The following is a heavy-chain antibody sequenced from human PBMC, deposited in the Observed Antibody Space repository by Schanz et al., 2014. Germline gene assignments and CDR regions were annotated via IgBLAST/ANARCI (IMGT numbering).Heavy chain of an antibody. CDR1: GFTFNSYA. J-gene: IGHJ6*03. V-gene: IGHV3-33*08. D-gene: IGHD2-15*01. Sequence: VQLVESGGGLVQPGGSLRLSCAASGFTFNSYAFHWVRQAPGKGLEWVALVWSDGNTKYYVDSVKGRFTISRDNSMNTLHLQMDGLRVEDTAVYYCARDAVALVPEYFMDVWGKGTPVTVSS. CDR2: VWSDGNTK. CDR3: ARDAVALVPEYFMDV.